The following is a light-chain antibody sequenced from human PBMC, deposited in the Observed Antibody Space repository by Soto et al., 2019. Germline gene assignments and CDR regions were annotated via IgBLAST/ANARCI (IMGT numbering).Light chain of an antibody. Sequence: DIQMTQSPSSLSASVGDRVTITCRTSQSISNYLNWYQHKPGKAPKVLISAASNLQSGVPSRFSGSGSGTVFTLTISSLQPEDFATYFCQQSYTLSPLTFGGGTKVDLK. CDR1: QSISNY. V-gene: IGKV1-39*01. CDR3: QQSYTLSPLT. CDR2: AAS. J-gene: IGKJ4*01.